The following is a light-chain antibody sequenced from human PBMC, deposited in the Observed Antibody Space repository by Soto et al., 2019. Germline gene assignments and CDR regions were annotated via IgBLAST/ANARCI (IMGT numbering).Light chain of an antibody. CDR3: SSYTSSSSGV. CDR2: DVS. Sequence: QAVVTQPASVSGSPGQSITISCTGTNSDVGAYNYVSWYQQHPGKAPKLMISDVSHRPSGVSNRFSGSKSGNTASLTISGLQAEDEADYYCSSYTSSSSGVFGTGTKVTVL. J-gene: IGLJ1*01. V-gene: IGLV2-14*01. CDR1: NSDVGAYNY.